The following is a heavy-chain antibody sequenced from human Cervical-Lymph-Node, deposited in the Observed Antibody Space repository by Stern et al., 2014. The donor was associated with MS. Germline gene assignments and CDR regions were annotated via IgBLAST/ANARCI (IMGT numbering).Heavy chain of an antibody. CDR3: ARHRTNWNYSAWFDP. D-gene: IGHD1-7*01. CDR2: IYYSGST. Sequence: LQLQESGPGLVKPSETLSLTCTVSGGSISNSNYYWGWIRQPPGKGLEWIGSIYYSGSTYHTPPLKSRVPIPVHPPKNQFSLKLSSVTAADTAVYYCARHRTNWNYSAWFDPWGQGTLVTVSS. CDR1: GGSISNSNYY. J-gene: IGHJ5*02. V-gene: IGHV4-39*01.